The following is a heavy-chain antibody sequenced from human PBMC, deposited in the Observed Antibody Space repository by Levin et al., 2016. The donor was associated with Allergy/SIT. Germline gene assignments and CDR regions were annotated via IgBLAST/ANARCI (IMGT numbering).Heavy chain of an antibody. CDR2: INPNSGGT. V-gene: IGHV1-2*04. CDR3: ARESDTYDFGVVTYNWFDP. D-gene: IGHD3-3*01. Sequence: WVRQAPGQGLEWMGWINPNSGGTNYAQKFQGWVTMTRDTSISTAYMELSRLRSDDTAVYYCARESDTYDFGVVTYNWFDPWGQGTLVTVSS. J-gene: IGHJ5*02.